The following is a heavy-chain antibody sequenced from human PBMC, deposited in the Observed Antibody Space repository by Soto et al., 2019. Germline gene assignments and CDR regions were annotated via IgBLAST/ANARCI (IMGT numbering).Heavy chain of an antibody. V-gene: IGHV1-46*01. D-gene: IGHD3-10*02. Sequence: ASVKVSCKASGYSFTSHYIHWVRRAPGQGPEWMGIINPGDGSTRYAQKFQGRATMTGDTSTGTVYMDLSSLRSEDTAVYFCARSYVQSRPIDYWGQGTLVTVSS. CDR2: INPGDGST. CDR3: ARSYVQSRPIDY. J-gene: IGHJ4*02. CDR1: GYSFTSHY.